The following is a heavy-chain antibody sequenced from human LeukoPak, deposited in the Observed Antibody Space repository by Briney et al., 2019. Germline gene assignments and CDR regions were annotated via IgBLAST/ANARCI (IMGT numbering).Heavy chain of an antibody. D-gene: IGHD5-12*01. CDR1: GFTFEDYA. J-gene: IGHJ4*02. Sequence: HPGGSLRLSCAASGFTFEDYAMHWVRRAPGKGLEWVPGISWNSGSIGYADSVKGRFTISRDNAKNSLYLQMNSLRAEDTALYYCAKDRRGYSGTFDYWGQGTLVTVSS. CDR3: AKDRRGYSGTFDY. V-gene: IGHV3-9*01. CDR2: ISWNSGSI.